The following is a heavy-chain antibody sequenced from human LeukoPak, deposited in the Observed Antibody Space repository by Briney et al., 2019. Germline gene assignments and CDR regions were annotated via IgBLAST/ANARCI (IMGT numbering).Heavy chain of an antibody. D-gene: IGHD6-19*01. CDR1: CGLITSTIHY. Sequence: NPSETLSLTCSVSCGLITSTIHYWAWIRQPPGQGLEWTARIYYNGITYYNASLESRVTMSLDTSRNQFSLRLSSVSAADTSVYYCARQPTVQRGAVASNFDYWGQGTLVTVSS. V-gene: IGHV4-39*01. CDR3: ARQPTVQRGAVASNFDY. J-gene: IGHJ4*02. CDR2: IYYNGIT.